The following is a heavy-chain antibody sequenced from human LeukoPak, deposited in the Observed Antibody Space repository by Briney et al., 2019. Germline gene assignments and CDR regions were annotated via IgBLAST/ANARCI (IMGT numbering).Heavy chain of an antibody. CDR2: IYISGDT. D-gene: IGHD3-3*01. CDR3: ASDWSKGSGWFDP. J-gene: IGHJ5*02. CDR1: GASVSSGGYY. Sequence: SETLSLTCTVSGASVSSGGYYWSWIRQPAGKGLEWIGRIYISGDTNYNPSLKSRVTISVDTSKNQFSLKMNSVTASDTAVYYCASDWSKGSGWFDPWGPGTLVTVSS. V-gene: IGHV4-61*02.